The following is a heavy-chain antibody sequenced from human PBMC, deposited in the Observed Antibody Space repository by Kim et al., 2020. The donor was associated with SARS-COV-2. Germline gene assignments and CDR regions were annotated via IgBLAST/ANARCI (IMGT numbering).Heavy chain of an antibody. CDR3: ARDYYGSGSYYNHNYGMDV. CDR1: GGSISGYY. Sequence: SETLSLTCTVSGGSISGYYLSWIRQPPGKGLEWIGYIHYSGSTNYKPSLESRVTISLDTSKSQFSLKLRSVTTVDTAVYFCARDYYGSGSYYNHNYGMDVWGQGTPVTVSS. D-gene: IGHD3-10*01. J-gene: IGHJ6*02. CDR2: IHYSGST. V-gene: IGHV4-59*01.